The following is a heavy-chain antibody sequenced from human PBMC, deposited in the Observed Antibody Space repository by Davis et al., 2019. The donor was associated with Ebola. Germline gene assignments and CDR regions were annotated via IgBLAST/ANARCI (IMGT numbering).Heavy chain of an antibody. V-gene: IGHV3-7*01. CDR2: IKQDGSEK. Sequence: GESLKISCAASGFTFSSYWMSWVRQAPGKGLEWVANIKQDGSEKYYVDSVKGRFTISRDNAKNSLYLQMNSLRAEDTAVYYCARGLRWELLFDYWGQGTLVTVSS. J-gene: IGHJ4*02. D-gene: IGHD1-26*01. CDR3: ARGLRWELLFDY. CDR1: GFTFSSYW.